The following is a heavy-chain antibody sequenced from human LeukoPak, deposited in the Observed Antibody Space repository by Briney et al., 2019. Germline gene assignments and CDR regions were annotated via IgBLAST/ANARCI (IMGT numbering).Heavy chain of an antibody. D-gene: IGHD1-26*01. Sequence: LSLTCAVYGGSFSGYYWSWIRQPPGKGLEWVSFISKTSTKIYYGDSVRGRFTISRDNAKNTLYLQMNSLRAEDTAVYYCVRDLGGRSGHWGQGTLVTVSS. CDR2: ISKTSTKI. CDR1: GGSFSGYY. CDR3: VRDLGGRSGH. J-gene: IGHJ4*02. V-gene: IGHV3-11*04.